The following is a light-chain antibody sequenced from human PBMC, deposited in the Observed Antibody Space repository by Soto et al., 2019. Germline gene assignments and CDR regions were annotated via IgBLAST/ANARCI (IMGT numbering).Light chain of an antibody. J-gene: IGKJ5*01. V-gene: IGKV1-39*01. Sequence: DVQMTQSPSSLSASVGDRISIVCRASQRISGYVNWYQQKPGKPPKVLISGISTLQRGAPSRFSGRVSGTDFTLTISNLQPEGFATYCCQQSARAPRPFGQGTRLKIK. CDR2: GIS. CDR3: QQSARAPRP. CDR1: QRISGY.